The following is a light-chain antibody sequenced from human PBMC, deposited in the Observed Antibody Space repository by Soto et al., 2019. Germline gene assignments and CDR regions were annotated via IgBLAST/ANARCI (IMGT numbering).Light chain of an antibody. CDR3: QQLYSYSS. CDR2: AAS. J-gene: IGKJ5*01. CDR1: QDISRY. Sequence: DIQLTQSPSFVSASVGERVTITCRASQDISRYLAWYQQKPGEAPKLLISAASTLHSGVLSRFSGSGSRTEFTLTVSYLLPEDFATYYCQQLYSYSSFGQGTRLESK. V-gene: IGKV1-9*01.